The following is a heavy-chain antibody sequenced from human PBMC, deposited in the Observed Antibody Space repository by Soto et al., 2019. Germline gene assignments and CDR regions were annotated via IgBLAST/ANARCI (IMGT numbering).Heavy chain of an antibody. J-gene: IGHJ6*02. CDR3: AKWAVLYGMDV. D-gene: IGHD2-8*01. Sequence: QVQLQESGPGLVKPSETLSLTCTVSGVSISSYHWTWIRQPPGKRLEWIGYIYYNGVTNYNPSLRSRVTMSVDTPKNHFSLKLNSVTAADTAVYYCAKWAVLYGMDVWGQGTTVTVSS. CDR1: GVSISSYH. CDR2: IYYNGVT. V-gene: IGHV4-59*01.